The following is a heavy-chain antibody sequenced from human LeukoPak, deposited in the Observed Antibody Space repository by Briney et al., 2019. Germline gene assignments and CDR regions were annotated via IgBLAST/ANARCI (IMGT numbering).Heavy chain of an antibody. CDR2: IYYSGST. J-gene: IGHJ6*03. V-gene: IGHV4-39*07. CDR3: ARLGVRGPGGVRPYYYYMDV. D-gene: IGHD3-10*01. CDR1: GGSISSSSYY. Sequence: SETLSLTCTVSGGSISSSSYYWGWIRQPPGKGLEWIGSIYYSGSTYYNPSLKSRVTISVDTSKNQFSLKLSSVTAADTAVYYCARLGVRGPGGVRPYYYYMDVWGKGTTVTISS.